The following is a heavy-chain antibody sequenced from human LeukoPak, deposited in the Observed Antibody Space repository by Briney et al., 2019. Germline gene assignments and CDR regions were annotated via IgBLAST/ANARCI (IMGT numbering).Heavy chain of an antibody. CDR2: IGTPGTI. CDR1: GFTFRGYS. V-gene: IGHV3-69-1*01. Sequence: NPAGSLRLSCAASGFTFRGYSMNWVRQAPGKGLEWVSSIGTPGTIYYTYSLNRRFTVSRANAKNSLHLQMNSLRAEDTAVYYCARLCTVGTCYSGFDYWGQGALVTVSS. J-gene: IGHJ4*02. CDR3: ARLCTVGTCYSGFDY. D-gene: IGHD2-15*01.